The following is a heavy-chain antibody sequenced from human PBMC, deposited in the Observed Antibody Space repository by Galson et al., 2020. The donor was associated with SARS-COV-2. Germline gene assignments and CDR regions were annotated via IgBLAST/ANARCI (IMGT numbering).Heavy chain of an antibody. CDR1: GFTFDDYA. D-gene: IGHD2-2*01. V-gene: IGHV3-9*01. J-gene: IGHJ4*02. CDR3: AKDANPHCSSTSYIDY. CDR2: ISWNSGSI. Sequence: GGSLRLSCAASGFTFDDYAMHWVRQAPGKGLEWVSGISWNSGSIGYADSVKGRFTISRDNAKNSLYLQMNSLRAEDTALYYCAKDANPHCSSTSYIDYWGQGTLVTVSS.